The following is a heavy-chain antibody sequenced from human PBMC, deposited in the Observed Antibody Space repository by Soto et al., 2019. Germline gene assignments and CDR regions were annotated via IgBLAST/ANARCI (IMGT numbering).Heavy chain of an antibody. J-gene: IGHJ6*02. CDR3: ARGGRGYYDILTGDYYYYGMDV. D-gene: IGHD3-9*01. Sequence: GGSLRLSCAASGFTFSSYGMHWVRQAPCKGLEWVAVIWYDGSNKYYADSVKGRFTISRDNSKNTLYLQMNSLRAEDTAVYYCARGGRGYYDILTGDYYYYGMDVWGQGTTVTVSS. V-gene: IGHV3-33*01. CDR2: IWYDGSNK. CDR1: GFTFSSYG.